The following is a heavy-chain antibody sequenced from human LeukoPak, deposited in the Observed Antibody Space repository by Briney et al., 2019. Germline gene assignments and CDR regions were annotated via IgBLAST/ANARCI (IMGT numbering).Heavy chain of an antibody. Sequence: SETLSLTCAAYGGSFSGYYWSWIRQPPGKGLEWIGYIYYSGSTNYNPSLKSRVTISVDTSKNQFSLKLSSVTAADTAVYYCARVVFGIAVAPHNWFDPWGQGTLVTVSS. J-gene: IGHJ5*02. CDR2: IYYSGST. V-gene: IGHV4-59*01. CDR3: ARVVFGIAVAPHNWFDP. CDR1: GGSFSGYY. D-gene: IGHD6-19*01.